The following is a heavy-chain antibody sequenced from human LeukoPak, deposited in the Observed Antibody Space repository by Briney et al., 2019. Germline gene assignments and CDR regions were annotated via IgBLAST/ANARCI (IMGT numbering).Heavy chain of an antibody. CDR3: TGIAAAGTDY. J-gene: IGHJ4*02. CDR2: ISSSSSYI. D-gene: IGHD6-13*01. CDR1: GFTFNIYS. Sequence: GGSLRLSCAASGFTFNIYSMNWVRQAPGKGLEWVSSISSSSSYIYYADSVKGRFTISRDNAKNSLYLQMNSLRAEDTAVYYCTGIAAAGTDYWGQGTLVTVSS. V-gene: IGHV3-21*01.